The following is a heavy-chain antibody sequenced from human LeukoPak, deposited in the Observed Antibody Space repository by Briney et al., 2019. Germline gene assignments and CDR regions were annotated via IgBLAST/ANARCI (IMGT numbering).Heavy chain of an antibody. CDR1: GGSISGYY. V-gene: IGHV4-4*07. J-gene: IGHJ4*02. D-gene: IGHD2-15*01. CDR3: ARVYCSGGNCFHFDY. Sequence: SETLSLTCTICGGSISGYYWSWMRQPAGKGLDWIGRMYSSGLTDYNPSLKGRATMSLDTSKNQFSLKLSSVTAADTAMYYCARVYCSGGNCFHFDYWGQGTLVTVSS. CDR2: MYSSGLT.